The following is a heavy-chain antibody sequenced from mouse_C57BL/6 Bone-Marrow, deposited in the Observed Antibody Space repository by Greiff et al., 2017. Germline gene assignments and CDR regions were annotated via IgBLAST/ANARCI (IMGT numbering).Heavy chain of an antibody. Sequence: VQLKQSGPGLVKPAPSVKISCKASGYSFTDYNLTWVKQSNGKSFAWIGVLNPNYGPPSSNQKSKGRATLTVAQSSSTAYMQLNNLTSDDYAVYYCSGYCSRCLFAYWGQGTLVTVSS. CDR2: LNPNYGPP. CDR1: GYSFTDYN. D-gene: IGHD3-1*01. J-gene: IGHJ3*01. V-gene: IGHV1-39*01. CDR3: SGYCSRCLFAY.